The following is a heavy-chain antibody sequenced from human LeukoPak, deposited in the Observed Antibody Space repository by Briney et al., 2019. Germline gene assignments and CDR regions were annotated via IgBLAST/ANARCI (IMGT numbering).Heavy chain of an antibody. J-gene: IGHJ5*02. Sequence: SETLSLTCAVYGGSFSGYYWSWIRQPPGKGLEWIGEINHSGSTNYNPSLKSRVTISVDTSKNQFSLKLSSVTAADTAVYYCATTLTGTNWFDPWGQGTLVTVSS. CDR2: INHSGST. CDR3: ATTLTGTNWFDP. CDR1: GGSFSGYY. D-gene: IGHD1-20*01. V-gene: IGHV4-34*01.